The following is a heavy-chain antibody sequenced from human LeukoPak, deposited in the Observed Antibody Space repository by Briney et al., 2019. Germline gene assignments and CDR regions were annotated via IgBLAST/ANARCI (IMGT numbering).Heavy chain of an antibody. D-gene: IGHD5-12*01. CDR2: IWYDGSNK. Sequence: GGSLRLSCAASGFTFSSYGMHWVRQAPGKGLEWVAVIWYDGSNKYYADSVKGRFTISRDNAKNTLYLQMNSLTAEDTAVYYCARVPGYSGYFYGMDVWGQGTTVTVSS. J-gene: IGHJ6*02. CDR1: GFTFSSYG. CDR3: ARVPGYSGYFYGMDV. V-gene: IGHV3-33*01.